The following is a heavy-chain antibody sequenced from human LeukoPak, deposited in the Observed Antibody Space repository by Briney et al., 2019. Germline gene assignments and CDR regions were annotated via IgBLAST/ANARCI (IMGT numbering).Heavy chain of an antibody. CDR3: ARKGRTVTTPPDY. J-gene: IGHJ4*02. D-gene: IGHD4-17*01. V-gene: IGHV4-34*01. CDR1: GGSFSGYY. Sequence: SETLSLTAAVYGGSFSGYYWSWLRHPPGKGLKGIGKINHSGTTNYNPSLKSRITISVDTSKNQFSLKLSSVTAADTAVYYCARKGRTVTTPPDYWGQGTLVTVSS. CDR2: INHSGTT.